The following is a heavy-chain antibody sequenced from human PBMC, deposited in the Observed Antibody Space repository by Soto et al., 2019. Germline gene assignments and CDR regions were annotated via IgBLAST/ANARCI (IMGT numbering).Heavy chain of an antibody. CDR2: INPSGSST. CDR3: ARDVGDSGSHWFDS. J-gene: IGHJ5*01. CDR1: GYIFTNYY. Sequence: ASVKVSCKASGYIFTNYYIHWVRQAPGQGLEWMGIINPSGSSTRYAQNFQGRVTMTRDMSSNTVYMELSRLRFEDTAAYYCARDVGDSGSHWFDSWGQGSLVTVSS. D-gene: IGHD1-26*01. V-gene: IGHV1-46*01.